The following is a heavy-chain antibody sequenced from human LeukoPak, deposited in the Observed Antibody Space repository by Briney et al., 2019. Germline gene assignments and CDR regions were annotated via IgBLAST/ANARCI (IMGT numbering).Heavy chain of an antibody. V-gene: IGHV4-31*03. Sequence: SQTLSLTCTVSGGSISSGGYYWSWIRQHPGKGLEWIGYIYYSGSTYYNPSLKSRVTISVDTSKNQFSLKLSSVTAADTAVYYCARDHGGWYGYFQHWGQGTLVTVSS. CDR2: IYYSGST. D-gene: IGHD6-19*01. CDR3: ARDHGGWYGYFQH. J-gene: IGHJ1*01. CDR1: GGSISSGGYY.